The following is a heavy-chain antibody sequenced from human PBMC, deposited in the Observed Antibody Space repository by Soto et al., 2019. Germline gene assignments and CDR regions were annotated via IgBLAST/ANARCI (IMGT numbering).Heavy chain of an antibody. J-gene: IGHJ5*02. Sequence: SQTLSLTCAISGDSVSSNSAVWNWIRQSPSRDLEWLGRTYYRSKWYNDYAVSVKSRITINPDTSKNQFSLQLNSMTPEDTAVYYCANGFRGFDPWGQGTLVTASA. CDR1: GDSVSSNSAV. CDR3: ANGFRGFDP. D-gene: IGHD3-10*01. V-gene: IGHV6-1*01. CDR2: TYYRSKWYN.